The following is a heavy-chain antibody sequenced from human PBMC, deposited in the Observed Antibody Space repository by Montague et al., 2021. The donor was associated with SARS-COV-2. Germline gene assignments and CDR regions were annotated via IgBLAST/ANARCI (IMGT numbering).Heavy chain of an antibody. V-gene: IGHV4-39*01. J-gene: IGHJ4*02. CDR1: GGSISSSSYY. CDR3: ARLNFRITIFGVVRSRVFDY. CDR2: IYYSWST. Sequence: SETLSLTCTVSGGSISSSSYYWGWIRQPPGKGLEWIGSIYYSWSTYYNPSLKSRVTISVDTYKNQFSLKLSSVTAADTAVYYCARLNFRITIFGVVRSRVFDYWGQGTLVTVSS. D-gene: IGHD3-3*01.